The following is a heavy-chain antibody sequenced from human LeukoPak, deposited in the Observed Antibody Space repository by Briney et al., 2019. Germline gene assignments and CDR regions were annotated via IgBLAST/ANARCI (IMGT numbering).Heavy chain of an antibody. CDR3: ARAGWVTVDYFDY. Sequence: QASETLSLTCAVYGGSFSGYYWSWIRQPPGKGLERIGEINHSGSTNYNPSLKSRVTISVDTSKNQFSLKLSSVTAADTAVYYCARAGWVTVDYFDYWGQGTLVTVSS. D-gene: IGHD4-17*01. CDR2: INHSGST. J-gene: IGHJ4*02. V-gene: IGHV4-34*01. CDR1: GGSFSGYY.